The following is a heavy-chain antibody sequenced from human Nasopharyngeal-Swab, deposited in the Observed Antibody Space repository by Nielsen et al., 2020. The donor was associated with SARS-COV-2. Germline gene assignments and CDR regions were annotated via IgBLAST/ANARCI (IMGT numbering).Heavy chain of an antibody. CDR2: IIPIFGTA. CDR1: GGTFSSYA. CDR3: AIGSYSSSLYYGMDV. J-gene: IGHJ6*02. D-gene: IGHD6-13*01. Sequence: SVQVSCKASGGTFSSYAISWVRQATEQGLEWMGGIIPIFGTANYAQKFQGRVTITADESTRTAYMELSSLRSEDTAVYYCAIGSYSSSLYYGMDVWGQGTTVTVSS. V-gene: IGHV1-69*13.